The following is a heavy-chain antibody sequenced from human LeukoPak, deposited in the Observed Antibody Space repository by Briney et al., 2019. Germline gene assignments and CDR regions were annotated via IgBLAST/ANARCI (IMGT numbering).Heavy chain of an antibody. J-gene: IGHJ4*02. Sequence: PGRSLRLSCAASGFTFSRYGMHWVRQAPGKGLEWVAVIWYDGSNKYYAVSVKGRFTISRDNSKNTLYLQMNSLRAEDTAVYYCAREAGTTGVDYWGQGTLVTVSS. CDR2: IWYDGSNK. CDR1: GFTFSRYG. V-gene: IGHV3-33*01. D-gene: IGHD1-1*01. CDR3: AREAGTTGVDY.